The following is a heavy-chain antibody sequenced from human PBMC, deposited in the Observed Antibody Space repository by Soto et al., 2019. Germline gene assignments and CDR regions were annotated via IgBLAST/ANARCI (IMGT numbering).Heavy chain of an antibody. CDR1: GFTFTSSA. D-gene: IGHD3-10*01. J-gene: IGHJ6*02. CDR3: AAEPLGVRYYYGMDV. CDR2: IVVGRGNT. V-gene: IGHV1-58*02. Sequence: QMQLVQSGPEVKKPGTSVKFSCKASGFTFTSSAMQWVRQARGQRLEWIGWIVVGRGNTNYAQKFQERVTITMDMSTSTAYMELSSLRTEYPAVYYCAAEPLGVRYYYGMDVWCQGTKVTVSS.